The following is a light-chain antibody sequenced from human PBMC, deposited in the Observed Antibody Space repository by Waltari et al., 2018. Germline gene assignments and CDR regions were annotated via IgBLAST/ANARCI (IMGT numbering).Light chain of an antibody. J-gene: IGLJ1*01. Sequence: SFDLTQPPSVSVSPGQTASITCSGDKLGDRSARWYQQKPGQSPVLVIYLDSKRPSAIPERFSGSKSGNTATLTISGTQAVDDADYYCQAWDTSTYIFGTGTKVTVL. CDR3: QAWDTSTYI. V-gene: IGLV3-1*01. CDR1: KLGDRS. CDR2: LDS.